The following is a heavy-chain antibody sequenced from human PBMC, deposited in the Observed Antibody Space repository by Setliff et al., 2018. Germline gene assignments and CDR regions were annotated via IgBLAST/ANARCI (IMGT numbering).Heavy chain of an antibody. CDR1: GYTLTELS. CDR3: AREGKEGFGELPDYYYYYMDV. J-gene: IGHJ6*03. Sequence: SCKVSGYTLTELSRHWIRQAPGKGLECISYITSSGNTIYYADSVKGRFTISRDSAKNALYLQMNSLRAEDTAVYYCAREGKEGFGELPDYYYYYMDVWGKGTTVTVSS. V-gene: IGHV3-11*04. CDR2: ITSSGNTI. D-gene: IGHD3-10*01.